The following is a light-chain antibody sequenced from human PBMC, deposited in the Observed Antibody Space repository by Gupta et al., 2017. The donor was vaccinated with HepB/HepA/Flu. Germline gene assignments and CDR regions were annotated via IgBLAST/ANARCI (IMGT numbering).Light chain of an antibody. J-gene: IGKJ2*01. CDR1: QSVSSY. CDR2: DAS. V-gene: IGKV3-11*01. CDR3: QQRINGHPEYT. Sequence: EIVLTQSPATLSVSPGERATLSCRPSQSVSSYLAWYQQKPGQAPRLLIYDASNRATGIRARFSGSGAGADFNRTISSREPEDSAVYYCQQRINGHPEYTFGQGTKLEIK.